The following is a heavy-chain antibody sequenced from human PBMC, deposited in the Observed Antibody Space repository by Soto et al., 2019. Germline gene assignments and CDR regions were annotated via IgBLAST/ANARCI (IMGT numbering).Heavy chain of an antibody. CDR2: ISAYNGNT. D-gene: IGHD1-26*01. CDR3: ARDLGGSYYAPVDY. V-gene: IGHV1-18*01. J-gene: IGHJ4*02. CDR1: GYTFTSYG. Sequence: QVQLVQSVAEVKKPGASVKVSCKATGYTFTSYGISWVRQAPGQGLEWMGWISAYNGNTKYAQKLQGRVTTTTDTSTSTAYMELRSLRSDDTAVYYCARDLGGSYYAPVDYWGQGTLVTVSS.